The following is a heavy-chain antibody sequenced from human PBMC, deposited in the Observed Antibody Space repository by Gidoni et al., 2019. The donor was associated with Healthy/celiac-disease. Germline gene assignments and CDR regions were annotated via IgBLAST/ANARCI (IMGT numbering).Heavy chain of an antibody. V-gene: IGHV3-23*01. Sequence: EVQLLESGGGLVQPGGSLRLSCAASGFTFRSYALSWVRPAPGKGLAWVSAISGSGGSTYYADSVKGRFTISRDNSKNTLYLQMNSLRAEDTAVYYCAKDRAWFSSGIVGAKGSSDAFDIWGQGTMVTVSS. CDR3: AKDRAWFSSGIVGAKGSSDAFDI. CDR1: GFTFRSYA. D-gene: IGHD1-26*01. CDR2: ISGSGGST. J-gene: IGHJ3*02.